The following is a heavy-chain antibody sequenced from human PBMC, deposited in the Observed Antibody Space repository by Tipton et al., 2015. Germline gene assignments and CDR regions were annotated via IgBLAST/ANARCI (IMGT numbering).Heavy chain of an antibody. Sequence: TLSLTCTVSGGSISSSSYYWSWIRQPPGKGLEWIGYIFYSDNTDYNPSLKSRVTISADTSKNQFSLKLSSVTAADTAVYYCARVNRARSSHDFWSSRLDPWGQGTLVTVSS. CDR1: GGSISSSSYY. V-gene: IGHV4-61*01. J-gene: IGHJ5*02. D-gene: IGHD3-3*01. CDR3: ARVNRARSSHDFWSSRLDP. CDR2: IFYSDNT.